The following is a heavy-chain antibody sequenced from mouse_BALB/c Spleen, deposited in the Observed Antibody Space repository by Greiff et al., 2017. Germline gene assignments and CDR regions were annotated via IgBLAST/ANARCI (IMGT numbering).Heavy chain of an antibody. CDR3: ARQGGYGAMDY. D-gene: IGHD2-14*01. V-gene: IGHV5-9-3*01. J-gene: IGHJ4*01. Sequence: EVKLMESGGGLVKPGGSLKLSCAASGFTFSSYAMSWVRQTPEKRLEWVATISSGGSYTYYPDSVKGRFTISRDNAKNTLYLQMSSLRSEDTAMYYCARQGGYGAMDYWGQGTSVTVSS. CDR1: GFTFSSYA. CDR2: ISSGGSYT.